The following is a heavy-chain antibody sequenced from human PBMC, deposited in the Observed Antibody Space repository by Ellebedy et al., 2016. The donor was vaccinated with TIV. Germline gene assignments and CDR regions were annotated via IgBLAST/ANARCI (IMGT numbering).Heavy chain of an antibody. CDR2: IGDSGGST. J-gene: IGHJ4*02. V-gene: IGHV3-23*01. CDR3: CSDGGRRSFEF. Sequence: GESLKISCAASGFTFSNYAMSWVRQAPGKGLEWVSTIGDSGGSTYYADSVKGRFTISRDNSKNTLYLQMNSLRADDTAVYYCCSDGGRRSFEFWGQGALVTVSS. CDR1: GFTFSNYA. D-gene: IGHD4-23*01.